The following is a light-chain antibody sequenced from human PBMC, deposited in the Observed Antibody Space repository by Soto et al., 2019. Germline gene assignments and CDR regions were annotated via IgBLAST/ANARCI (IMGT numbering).Light chain of an antibody. CDR2: EVS. Sequence: QSALTQPASVSGSPGQSITISCTGTSSDVGSYNLVSWYQQHPGKAPKLMIYEVSKRPSGVSNRFSGSKSGNTASLTISGLQAEHEADYYCCSYAGSSTFDVVFGGGTKVTVL. J-gene: IGLJ2*01. CDR1: SSDVGSYNL. CDR3: CSYAGSSTFDVV. V-gene: IGLV2-23*02.